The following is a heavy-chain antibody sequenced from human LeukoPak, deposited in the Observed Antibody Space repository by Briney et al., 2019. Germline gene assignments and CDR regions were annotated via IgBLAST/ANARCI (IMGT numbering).Heavy chain of an antibody. CDR2: ISYDGSNK. D-gene: IGHD2-21*02. CDR3: ARESDGFYFDY. J-gene: IGHJ4*02. Sequence: GRSLRLSCAASGFTFSSYAMHWVRQAPGKGLEWVAVISYDGSNKYYADSVKGRFTISRDNSKNTLYLQMNSLRAEDTAVYYCARESDGFYFDYWGQGTLVTVSS. V-gene: IGHV3-30-3*01. CDR1: GFTFSSYA.